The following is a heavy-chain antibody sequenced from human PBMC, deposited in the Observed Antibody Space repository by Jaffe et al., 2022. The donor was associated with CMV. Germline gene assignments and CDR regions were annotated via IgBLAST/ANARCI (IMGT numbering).Heavy chain of an antibody. CDR3: ARGPFGSGYYYSLGNWYFDL. V-gene: IGHV4-34*01. CDR1: GGSFSGYY. Sequence: QVQLQQWGAGLLKPSETLSLTCAVYGGSFSGYYWSWIRQPPGKGLEWIGEINHSGSTNYNPSLKSRVTISVDTSKNQFSLKLSSVTAADTAVYYCARGPFGSGYYYSLGNWYFDLWGRGTLVTVSS. CDR2: INHSGST. D-gene: IGHD3-22*01. J-gene: IGHJ2*01.